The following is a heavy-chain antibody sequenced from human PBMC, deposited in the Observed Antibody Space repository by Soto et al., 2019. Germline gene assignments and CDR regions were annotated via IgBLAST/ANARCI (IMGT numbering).Heavy chain of an antibody. CDR2: IFSNDEK. V-gene: IGHV2-26*01. CDR3: ARTLGYSSILSTHWYFDL. Sequence: QVTLKESGPVLVKPTETLTLTCTVSGFSLSNARMGVSWIRQPPGKALEWLAHIFSNDEKSYSTSLKSRLTISKDTSKSQVVLTITNMDRVDTATYYCARTLGYSSILSTHWYFDLWGRGTLVTVCS. J-gene: IGHJ2*01. CDR1: GFSLSNARMG. D-gene: IGHD6-13*01.